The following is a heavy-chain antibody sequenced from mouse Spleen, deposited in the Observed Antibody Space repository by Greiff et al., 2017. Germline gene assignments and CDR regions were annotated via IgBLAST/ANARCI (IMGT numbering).Heavy chain of an antibody. CDR3: AKDYGYAMDY. CDR1: GYSFTSYY. J-gene: IGHJ4*01. V-gene: IGHV1-66*01. CDR2: IYPGSGNT. D-gene: IGHD2-4*01. Sequence: QVQLKESGPELVKPGASVKISCKASGYSFTSYYIHWVKQRPGQGLEWIGWIYPGSGNTKYNEKFKGKATLTADTSSSTAYMQLSSLTSEDSAVYYCAKDYGYAMDYWGQGTSVTVSS.